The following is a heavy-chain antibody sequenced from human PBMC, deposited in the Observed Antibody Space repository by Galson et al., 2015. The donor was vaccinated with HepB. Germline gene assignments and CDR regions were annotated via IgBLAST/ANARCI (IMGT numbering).Heavy chain of an antibody. CDR1: GYSFTNYW. Sequence: QSGAEVKKPGESLKISCKGSGYSFTNYWIGWVRQMPGKGLEWMGIINAGDSDRRHSQSFQGQVTMSVDKSISTAYLQWSSLKASDTAIYYCARWGSGLIFDYWGQGTLVTVSS. J-gene: IGHJ4*02. CDR2: INAGDSDR. CDR3: ARWGSGLIFDY. D-gene: IGHD3-16*01. V-gene: IGHV5-51*03.